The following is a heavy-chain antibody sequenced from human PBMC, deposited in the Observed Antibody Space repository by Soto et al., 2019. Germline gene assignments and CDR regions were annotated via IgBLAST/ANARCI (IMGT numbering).Heavy chain of an antibody. J-gene: IGHJ4*02. D-gene: IGHD4-17*01. CDR1: GGSVSSGSYY. CDR3: ARDNYGDYVLDY. Sequence: SSETLSLTCTVSGGSVSSGSYYWGWIRQPPGKGLEWIGYIYYSGSTNYNPSLKSRVTISVDTSKNQFPLKLSSVTAADTAAYYCARDNYGDYVLDYWGQGTLVTVSS. V-gene: IGHV4-61*01. CDR2: IYYSGST.